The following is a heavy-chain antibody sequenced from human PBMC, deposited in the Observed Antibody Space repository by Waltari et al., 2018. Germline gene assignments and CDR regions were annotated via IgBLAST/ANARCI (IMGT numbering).Heavy chain of an antibody. CDR1: GFSLSTSGVG. J-gene: IGHJ6*02. Sequence: QITLKESGPTLVKPTQTLTLTCTFSGFSLSTSGVGVGWIRQPPGKALEWPALIYWNDDKRYSPSLKSRLTITKDTSKNQVVLTMTNMDPVDTATYYCAHRGYSPSYYYYGMDVWGQGTTVTVSS. D-gene: IGHD6-13*01. V-gene: IGHV2-5*01. CDR2: IYWNDDK. CDR3: AHRGYSPSYYYYGMDV.